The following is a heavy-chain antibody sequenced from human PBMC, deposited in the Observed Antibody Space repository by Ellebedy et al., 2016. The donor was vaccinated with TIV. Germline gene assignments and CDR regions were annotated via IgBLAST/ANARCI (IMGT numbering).Heavy chain of an antibody. D-gene: IGHD5-12*01. CDR3: ARGYVDIVATPRDY. V-gene: IGHV3-53*01. Sequence: GGSLRLSXAASGFTFSSYAMSWVRQAPGKGLEWVSVIYSGGSTYYADSVKGRFTISRDNSKNTLYLQMNSLRAEDTAVYYCARGYVDIVATPRDYWGQGTLVTVSS. CDR1: GFTFSSYA. CDR2: IYSGGST. J-gene: IGHJ4*02.